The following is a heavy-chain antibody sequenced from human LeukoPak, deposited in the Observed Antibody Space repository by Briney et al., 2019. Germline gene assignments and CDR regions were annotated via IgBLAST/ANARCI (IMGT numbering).Heavy chain of an antibody. CDR2: IKQDGGEK. CDR1: GFTVSSNY. Sequence: GGSLRLSCAASGFTVSSNYMSWVRQAPGKGLEWVASIKQDGGEKNYVDSVKGRFTISRDNAKNSLYLQMNSLRAEDTAVYYCARDGGGFDYWGQGTLVTVSS. D-gene: IGHD3-16*01. J-gene: IGHJ4*02. CDR3: ARDGGGFDY. V-gene: IGHV3-7*05.